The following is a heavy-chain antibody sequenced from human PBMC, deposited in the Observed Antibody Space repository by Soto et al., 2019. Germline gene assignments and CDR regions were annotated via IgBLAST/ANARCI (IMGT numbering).Heavy chain of an antibody. CDR3: ARGSPPLG. Sequence: PSETLSLTCAVYGGSFSGYYWSWIRQPPGKGLEWIGEINHSGSTNYNPSLKSRVTISVDTSKNQFSLKLSSVTAADTAVYYCARGSPPLGWGQGTLVTVSS. CDR1: GGSFSGYY. J-gene: IGHJ4*02. CDR2: INHSGST. D-gene: IGHD7-27*01. V-gene: IGHV4-34*01.